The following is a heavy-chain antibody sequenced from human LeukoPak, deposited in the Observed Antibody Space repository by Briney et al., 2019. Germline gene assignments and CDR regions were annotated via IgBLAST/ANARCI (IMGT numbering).Heavy chain of an antibody. J-gene: IGHJ6*03. V-gene: IGHV3-48*01. CDR3: ARDLLGSGWSVYYYYYMDV. Sequence: GGSLRLSCAASGFTFSSYSMNWVRQAPGKGLEWVSYISSSSSTIYYADSVKGRFTISRDNAKNSLYLQMNSLRAEDTAVYYCARDLLGSGWSVYYYYYMDVWGKGTTVTVSS. CDR1: GFTFSSYS. CDR2: ISSSSSTI. D-gene: IGHD6-19*01.